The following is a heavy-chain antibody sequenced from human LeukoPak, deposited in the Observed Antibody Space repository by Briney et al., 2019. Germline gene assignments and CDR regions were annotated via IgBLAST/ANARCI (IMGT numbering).Heavy chain of an antibody. CDR2: IIPIFGTA. D-gene: IGHD4-17*01. CDR1: GGTFSSYA. J-gene: IGHJ5*02. V-gene: IGHV1-69*13. Sequence: GAPVKVSCKASGGTFSSYAISWVRQAPGQGLEWMGGIIPIFGTANYAQKFQGRVTITADESTSTAYMELSSLRSEDTAVYYCARKKTWTVTNDNWFDPWGQGTLVTVSS. CDR3: ARKKTWTVTNDNWFDP.